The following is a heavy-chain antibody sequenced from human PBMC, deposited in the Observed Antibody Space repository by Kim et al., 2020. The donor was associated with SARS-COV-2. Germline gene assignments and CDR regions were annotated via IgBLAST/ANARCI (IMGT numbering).Heavy chain of an antibody. V-gene: IGHV4-34*01. CDR2: INHSGST. CDR3: ARERTTVTSSPKYSGSYYSVRHNIRDY. D-gene: IGHD1-26*01. J-gene: IGHJ4*02. CDR1: GGSFSGYY. Sequence: SETLSLTCAVYGGSFSGYYWSWIRQPPGKGLEWIGEINHSGSTNYNPSLKSRVTISVDTSKNQFSLKLSSVTAADTAVYYCARERTTVTSSPKYSGSYYSVRHNIRDYWGQGTLVTVSS.